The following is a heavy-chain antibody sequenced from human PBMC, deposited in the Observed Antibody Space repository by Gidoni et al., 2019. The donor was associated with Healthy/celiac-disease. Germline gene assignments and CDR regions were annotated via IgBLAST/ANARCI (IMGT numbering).Heavy chain of an antibody. Sequence: QVQLVQSGAEVKKPGASVKVSCKASGYTCTSYGIRWVRQAPGQGLEWMGWISAYNGNTNYAQKLQGRVTMTTDTSTSTAYMELRSLRSDDTAVYYCEREGGQGGDSSLGYYGMDVWGQGTTVTVSS. CDR3: EREGGQGGDSSLGYYGMDV. J-gene: IGHJ6*02. V-gene: IGHV1-18*01. CDR2: ISAYNGNT. D-gene: IGHD4-17*01. CDR1: GYTCTSYG.